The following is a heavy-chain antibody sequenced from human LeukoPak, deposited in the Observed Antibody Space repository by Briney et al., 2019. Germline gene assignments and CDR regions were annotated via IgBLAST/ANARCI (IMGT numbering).Heavy chain of an antibody. J-gene: IGHJ3*02. CDR3: ARSPYYYDSSGPEDAFDI. V-gene: IGHV4-34*01. Sequence: SETLSLTCAVYGGSFSNYYWSWIRQPPGKGLEWIGEINHSGSTNYNPSLKSRVTISVDTSKNQFSLKLSSVTAADTAVYYCARSPYYYDSSGPEDAFDIWGQGTMVTVSS. D-gene: IGHD3-22*01. CDR1: GGSFSNYY. CDR2: INHSGST.